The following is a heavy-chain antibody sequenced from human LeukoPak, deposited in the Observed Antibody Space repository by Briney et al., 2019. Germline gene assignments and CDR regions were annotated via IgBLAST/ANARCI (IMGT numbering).Heavy chain of an antibody. D-gene: IGHD3-22*01. CDR3: ARVGIPYYYDSSGYGPLDY. V-gene: IGHV1-69*05. J-gene: IGHJ4*02. CDR2: IIPIFGTA. Sequence: GASVKVSCKASGGTFSSYAISWVRQAPGQGLEWMGGIIPIFGTANYAQKFQGRVTITTDESTSTAYMELSSLRSEDTAVYYCARVGIPYYYDSSGYGPLDYWGQGTLVTVSS. CDR1: GGTFSSYA.